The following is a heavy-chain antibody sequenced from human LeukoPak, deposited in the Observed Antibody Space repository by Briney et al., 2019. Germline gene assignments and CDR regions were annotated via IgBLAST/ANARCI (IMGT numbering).Heavy chain of an antibody. V-gene: IGHV3-33*08. CDR2: IWYTGSKK. CDR1: GFIFSSKS. D-gene: IGHD3-10*01. Sequence: GGSLRLSCAASGFIFSSKSMNWVRQAPGKGLEWVALIWYTGSKKYYADSVKGRFTISRDNSKNTLYLQMSSLRAEDTAVYYCARDPYGSGDGYFDYWGQGTLVTVSS. CDR3: ARDPYGSGDGYFDY. J-gene: IGHJ4*02.